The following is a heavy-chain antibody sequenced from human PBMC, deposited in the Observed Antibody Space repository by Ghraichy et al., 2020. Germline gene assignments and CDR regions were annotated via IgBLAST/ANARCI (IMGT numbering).Heavy chain of an antibody. CDR2: ISSDGSST. J-gene: IGHJ3*02. D-gene: IGHD6-13*01. Sequence: GGSLRLSCAASGFTFISYWMHWVRQAPGKGLVWVSRISSDGSSTSYADSVKGRFTISRDSAKNTLYLQMNSLRAEDTAVYYCARRIAAASLGAFDIWGQGTMVNVAS. V-gene: IGHV3-74*01. CDR3: ARRIAAASLGAFDI. CDR1: GFTFISYW.